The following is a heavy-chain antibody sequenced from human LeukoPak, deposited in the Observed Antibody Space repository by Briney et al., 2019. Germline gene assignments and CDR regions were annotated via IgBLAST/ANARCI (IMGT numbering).Heavy chain of an antibody. Sequence: PGGSLRLSCEASGFTFSTYAMTWVRQAPGKGLEWVSAITGSGGSTYYADSVKGRFTISRDNSKNTLYLQMNSLRAEDTAVYYCAKRSGSYCFDYWGQGTLVTVSS. V-gene: IGHV3-23*01. CDR3: AKRSGSYCFDY. J-gene: IGHJ4*02. D-gene: IGHD1-26*01. CDR1: GFTFSTYA. CDR2: ITGSGGST.